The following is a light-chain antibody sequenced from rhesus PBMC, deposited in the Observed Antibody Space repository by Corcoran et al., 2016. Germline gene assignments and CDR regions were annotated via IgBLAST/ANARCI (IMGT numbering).Light chain of an antibody. CDR1: QSISSW. Sequence: DIQMTQSPSSLSASVGDTVTITCRASQSISSWLAWYQQKPGKAPKLLNYKASSLQSGAPSRFSGGGSGTVFTLTISSLQSEDFATYYCQQYSSSPFTFGPGTKLDIK. CDR3: QQYSSSPFT. CDR2: KAS. J-gene: IGKJ3*01. V-gene: IGKV1-22*01.